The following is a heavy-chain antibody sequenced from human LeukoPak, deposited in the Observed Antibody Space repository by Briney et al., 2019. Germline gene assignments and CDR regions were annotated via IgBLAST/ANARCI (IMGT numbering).Heavy chain of an antibody. Sequence: PSETLSLTCAVSGASVSSSSYFWGWIRQPPGEGPEWLGSVYYNGATYYNPSLKSRVTISLDTSKNQFTLTVTSVTVADTALYFCASRDVVSLTALETWFDSWGQGTLVTVS. CDR2: VYYNGAT. V-gene: IGHV4-39*06. CDR3: ASRDVVSLTALETWFDS. J-gene: IGHJ5*01. D-gene: IGHD7-27*01. CDR1: GASVSSSSYF.